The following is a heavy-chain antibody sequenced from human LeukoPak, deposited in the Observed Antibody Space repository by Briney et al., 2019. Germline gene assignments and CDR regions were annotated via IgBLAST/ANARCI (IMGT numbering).Heavy chain of an antibody. CDR3: ARDRGYSSITSCYVRSGIDY. D-gene: IGHD2-2*03. J-gene: IGHJ4*02. Sequence: PGGSLRLSCAASGFTFSSSSMNSVRQAPGKGLEWVSSISSSSSYIYYADSVKGRFTISRDNAKNSLYLQMNSLRAEDTAVYYCARDRGYSSITSCYVRSGIDYWGQGTLVTVSS. CDR2: ISSSSSYI. CDR1: GFTFSSSS. V-gene: IGHV3-21*01.